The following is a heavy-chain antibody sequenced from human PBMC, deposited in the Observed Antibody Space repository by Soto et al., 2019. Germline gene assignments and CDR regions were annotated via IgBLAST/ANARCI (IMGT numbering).Heavy chain of an antibody. CDR2: IDPSDSYT. CDR1: GYSFPSYW. J-gene: IGHJ4*02. CDR3: AGECSGGSCNFGY. D-gene: IGHD2-15*01. Sequence: GESLKISCKGSGYSFPSYWITWVRQMPGKGLEWMGRIDPSDSYTNYSPSFQGHVTFSADKSIDTAYLKWSSLKAWDTARYRWAGECSGGSCNFGYWGQGTLVTVSS. V-gene: IGHV5-10-1*01.